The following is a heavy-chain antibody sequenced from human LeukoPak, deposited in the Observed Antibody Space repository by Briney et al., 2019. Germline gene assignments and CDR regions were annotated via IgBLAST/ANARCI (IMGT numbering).Heavy chain of an antibody. CDR3: AGISGAGTF. CDR1: GFTFSSYN. Sequence: GGSLKLSCAGSGFTFSSYNMNWVRQAPGKGLEWVSSISTGGTYIYYADSVKGRFTISRDNAKNSLYLQMNTLRAEDTAVYYCAGISGAGTFWGQGTLVTVSS. D-gene: IGHD6-13*01. J-gene: IGHJ4*02. V-gene: IGHV3-21*01. CDR2: ISTGGTYI.